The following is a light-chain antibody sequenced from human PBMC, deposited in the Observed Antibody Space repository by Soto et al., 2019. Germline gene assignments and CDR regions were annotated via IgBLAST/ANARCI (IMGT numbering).Light chain of an antibody. V-gene: IGKV3-20*01. CDR2: GAS. Sequence: EIVLTQSPGTLSLSPGERATLSCRASQSVSSSSYLAWYQQKPGQAPRLLIYGASSRATGIPDRFSGSESAIDFTLTISRLEPEDFAVYYFREYGSSPSYTFGQGTKQEIK. CDR1: QSVSSSSY. J-gene: IGKJ2*01. CDR3: REYGSSPSYT.